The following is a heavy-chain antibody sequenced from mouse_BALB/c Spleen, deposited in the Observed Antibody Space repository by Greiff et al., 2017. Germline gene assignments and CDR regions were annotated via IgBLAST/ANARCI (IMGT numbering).Heavy chain of an antibody. CDR1: GFDFSRYW. V-gene: IGHV4-1*02. CDR3: ARKCYYGSSYYYAMDY. Sequence: EVQLLESGGGLVQPGGSLKLSCAASGFDFSRYWMSWVRQAPGKGLEWIGEINPDSSTINYTPSLKDKFIISRDNAKNTLYLQMSKVRSEDTALYYCARKCYYGSSYYYAMDYWGQGTSVTVSS. CDR2: INPDSSTI. D-gene: IGHD1-1*01. J-gene: IGHJ4*01.